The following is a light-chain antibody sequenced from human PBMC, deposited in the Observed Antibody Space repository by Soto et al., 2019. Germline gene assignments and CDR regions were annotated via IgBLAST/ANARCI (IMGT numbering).Light chain of an antibody. J-gene: IGLJ2*01. Sequence: QLVLTQPPSVSGAPGQRVTISCTGSSSNIGAGYYVHWYQHLPGTAPKLLIYGNINRPSGVPDRFSGSKSGTSASLAITGLQAEDEADYYCQSYDTSLSASVVFGGGTKLTVL. CDR3: QSYDTSLSASVV. CDR2: GNI. V-gene: IGLV1-40*01. CDR1: SSNIGAGYY.